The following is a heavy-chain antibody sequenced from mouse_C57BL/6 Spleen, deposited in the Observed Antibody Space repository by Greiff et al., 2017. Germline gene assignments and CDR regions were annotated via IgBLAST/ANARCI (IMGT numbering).Heavy chain of an antibody. CDR3: ARTGDYYAMDY. CDR2: IYPGDGDT. V-gene: IGHV1-82*01. J-gene: IGHJ4*01. CDR1: GYAFSSSW. Sequence: VQLQQSGPELVKPGASVKISCKASGYAFSSSWMHWVKQRPGQGLEWIGRIYPGDGDTNYNGKFKGKATLTADKSSSTAYMQLSSLTSEDSAVYFCARTGDYYAMDYWGQGTSVTVSS.